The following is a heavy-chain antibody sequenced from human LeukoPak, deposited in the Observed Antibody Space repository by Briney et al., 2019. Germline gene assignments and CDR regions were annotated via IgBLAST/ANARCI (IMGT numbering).Heavy chain of an antibody. CDR2: IYHSGST. J-gene: IGHJ4*02. V-gene: IGHV4-38-2*02. Sequence: KTSETLSLTCTVSGYSISSGYFWGWIRQPPGKGLEWIGSIYHSGSTYYNPSLKSRVTISIDTSENQFSLKVKSVTAADTAVYYCARVSRYGDWPYYFDYWGQGTLVTVSS. D-gene: IGHD4-17*01. CDR1: GYSISSGYF. CDR3: ARVSRYGDWPYYFDY.